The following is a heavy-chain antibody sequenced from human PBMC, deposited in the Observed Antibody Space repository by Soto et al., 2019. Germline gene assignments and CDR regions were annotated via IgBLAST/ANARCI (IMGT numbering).Heavy chain of an antibody. Sequence: GVSQRLSCAASGFTFRSYAMSWVRQTPGKGLEWVSAISGSGGSTYYADSVKGRFTISRDNSKNTLYLQMNSLRAEDTAVYYCATNPGYFWSGYLDYWGQGTLVTVSS. CDR3: ATNPGYFWSGYLDY. CDR2: ISGSGGST. V-gene: IGHV3-23*01. J-gene: IGHJ4*02. D-gene: IGHD3-3*01. CDR1: GFTFRSYA.